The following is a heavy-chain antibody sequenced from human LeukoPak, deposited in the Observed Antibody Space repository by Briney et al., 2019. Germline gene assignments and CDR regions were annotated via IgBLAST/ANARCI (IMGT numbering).Heavy chain of an antibody. J-gene: IGHJ4*02. D-gene: IGHD1-1*01. CDR1: GFSFSSYG. V-gene: IGHV3-30*18. CDR2: MSYNGHIT. CDR3: AKVQLERRELLPNFDY. Sequence: GGSLRLSCVASGFSFSSYGMHWVRQAPGKGLEWVAVMSYNGHITYYADSLKGRFTISRDNSKNTLYPQMNSLRVEDTAVYYCAKVQLERRELLPNFDYWGQGTLVTVSS.